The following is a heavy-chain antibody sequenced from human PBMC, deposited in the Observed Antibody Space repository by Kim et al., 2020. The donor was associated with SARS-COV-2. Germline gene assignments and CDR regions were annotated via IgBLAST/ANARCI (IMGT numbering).Heavy chain of an antibody. CDR1: GFTFSTSG. V-gene: IGHV3-30*18. D-gene: IGHD3-10*01. CDR3: VKRIGYYNDYFGY. J-gene: IGHJ4*02. Sequence: GGSLRLSCAASGFTFSTSGMNWVRQAPGKGLEWVAAISYGESNIFYGDSVRGRFTISRDNSKNTLYLQMNSLSAEDTAVYYCVKRIGYYNDYFGYGGQG. CDR2: ISYGESNI.